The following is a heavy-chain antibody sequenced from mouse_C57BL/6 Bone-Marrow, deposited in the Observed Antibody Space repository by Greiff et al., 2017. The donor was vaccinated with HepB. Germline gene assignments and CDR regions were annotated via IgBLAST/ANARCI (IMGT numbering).Heavy chain of an antibody. CDR2: IWWDDDK. D-gene: IGHD1-1*01. V-gene: IGHV8-8*01. CDR1: GFSLSTFGMG. J-gene: IGHJ3*01. Sequence: QVTLKVSGPGILQPSQTLSLTCSFSGFSLSTFGMGVGWIRQPSGKGLEWLAHIWWDDDKYYNPALKSRLTISKDTSKNQVCLKIANVYTADTATYYCARIATPVVATRAWFAYWGQGTLVTVSA. CDR3: ARIATPVVATRAWFAY.